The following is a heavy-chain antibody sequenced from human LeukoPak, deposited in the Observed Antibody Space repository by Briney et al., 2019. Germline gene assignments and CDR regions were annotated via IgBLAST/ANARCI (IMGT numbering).Heavy chain of an antibody. V-gene: IGHV3-48*03. J-gene: IGHJ6*03. D-gene: IGHD3-3*01. Sequence: GGSLRLSCAASGFSFSSYEMNWVRQAPGKGLEWISYISASGTLTHYADSVEGRFTISRDNAENSLYLQMNSLRAEDTAVYYCARVARLRFLEWLLSRRLRRYYMDVWGKGTTVTVSS. CDR2: ISASGTLT. CDR3: ARVARLRFLEWLLSRRLRRYYMDV. CDR1: GFSFSSYE.